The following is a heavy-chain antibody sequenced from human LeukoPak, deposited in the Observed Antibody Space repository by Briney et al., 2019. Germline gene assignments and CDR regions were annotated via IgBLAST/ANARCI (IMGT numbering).Heavy chain of an antibody. V-gene: IGHV4-39*07. J-gene: IGHJ6*03. Sequence: PSETLSLTCTVSGGSISSSSYYWGWIRQPPGKGLEWIGSIYYSGSTYYNPSLKSRVTISVDTSKNQFSLKLSSVTAADTAVYYCARVHEYVWGSYYYYMDVWGKGTTVTVSS. CDR1: GGSISSSSYY. CDR2: IYYSGST. CDR3: ARVHEYVWGSYYYYMDV. D-gene: IGHD3-16*01.